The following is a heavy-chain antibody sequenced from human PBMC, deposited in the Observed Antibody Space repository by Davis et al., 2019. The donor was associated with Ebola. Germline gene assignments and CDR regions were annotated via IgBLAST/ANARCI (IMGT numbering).Heavy chain of an antibody. CDR3: ARGFDVFDI. CDR2: IYYIGTT. Sequence: SETLSLTCTVSGAYMSPYHWSWIRQPPGKGLEWIGYIYYIGTTDYNPSLRSRVTISVDTSKNQFSLKLSSVTAADTAVYFCARGFDVFDIWGQGTMVTASS. CDR1: GAYMSPYH. J-gene: IGHJ3*02. V-gene: IGHV4-59*12.